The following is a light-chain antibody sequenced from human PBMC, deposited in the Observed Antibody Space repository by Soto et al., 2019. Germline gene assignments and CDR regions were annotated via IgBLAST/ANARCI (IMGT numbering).Light chain of an antibody. CDR2: EDN. CDR1: SGSIASNY. J-gene: IGLJ3*02. CDR3: QSYDATNQV. Sequence: NFMLTQPHSVSESPGKTVIISCTRSSGSIASNYVQWYQQRPGSSPTTVIYEDNQRPSGVPDRFSGSIDSSSNSASLTISGLETEDEADDFCQSYDATNQVFVGGTKLTVL. V-gene: IGLV6-57*01.